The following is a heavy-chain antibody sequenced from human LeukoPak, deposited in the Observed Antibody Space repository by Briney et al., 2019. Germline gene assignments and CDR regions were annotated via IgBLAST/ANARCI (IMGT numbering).Heavy chain of an antibody. J-gene: IGHJ4*02. CDR3: ARALAGYYDSNGSPLDY. CDR2: ISYDGSNK. D-gene: IGHD3-22*01. CDR1: GFTFSSYA. Sequence: GGSLRLSCAASGFTFSSYAMHWVRQAPGKGLEWVAVISYDGSNKYYADSVKGRFTISRDNSKNTLYLQMNSLRAEDTAVYYCARALAGYYDSNGSPLDYWGQGTLVTVSS. V-gene: IGHV3-30-3*01.